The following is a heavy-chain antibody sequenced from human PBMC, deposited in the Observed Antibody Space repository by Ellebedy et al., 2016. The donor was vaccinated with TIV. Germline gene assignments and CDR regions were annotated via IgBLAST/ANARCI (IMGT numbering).Heavy chain of an antibody. CDR1: GYIFTDYH. CDR3: ARDVGQWLVRYFFDY. CDR2: INPNSGAT. D-gene: IGHD6-19*01. Sequence: ASVKVSCKASGYIFTDYHIHWVRQAPGQGLEWMGWINPNSGATHYAQKFQGRVTMSRDTSISTASMELSRLTSDDTAVYSCARDVGQWLVRYFFDYWGQGTLVTVSS. V-gene: IGHV1-2*02. J-gene: IGHJ4*02.